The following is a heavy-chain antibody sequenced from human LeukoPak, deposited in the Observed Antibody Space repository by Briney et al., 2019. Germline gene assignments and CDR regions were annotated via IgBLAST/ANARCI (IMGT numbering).Heavy chain of an antibody. J-gene: IGHJ4*02. V-gene: IGHV3-23*01. Sequence: PGGSLRLSCAASGFTFSSYAMSWVRLAPGKGLEWVSAITGGGSSTSYADSVKGRFTISRDKSKNTMYLQMNSLRAEDTAVYYCAKGGAAAGWGFYFDYWGQGTLVTVSA. CDR2: ITGGGSST. D-gene: IGHD6-13*01. CDR3: AKGGAAAGWGFYFDY. CDR1: GFTFSSYA.